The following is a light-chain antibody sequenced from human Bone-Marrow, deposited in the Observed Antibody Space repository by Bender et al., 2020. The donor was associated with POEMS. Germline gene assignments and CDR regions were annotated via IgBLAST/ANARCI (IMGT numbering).Light chain of an antibody. J-gene: IGLJ3*02. CDR1: SSKFGSYP. Sequence: QSVLTQPPSASGTPGQRVTISCSGSSSKFGSYPVNWYQQLPGAAPKLVIFTNSQRPSGVPDRFSGSNSGTSASLALSGLLSDDEAEFYCATWDDSLNGWVFGGGTTLTVL. V-gene: IGLV1-44*01. CDR2: TNS. CDR3: ATWDDSLNGWV.